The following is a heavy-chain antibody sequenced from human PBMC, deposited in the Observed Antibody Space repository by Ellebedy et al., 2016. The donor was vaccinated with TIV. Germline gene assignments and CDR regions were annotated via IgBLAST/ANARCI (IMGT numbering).Heavy chain of an antibody. J-gene: IGHJ4*02. Sequence: SVKVSXXASGGTFSSYAISWVRQAPGQGLEWMGGIIPIFGTANYAQKFQGRVTMTTDTSTSTAYMELRSLRSDDTAVYYCARGTLYDSSGTFDYWGQGTLVTVSS. CDR3: ARGTLYDSSGTFDY. D-gene: IGHD3-22*01. CDR2: IIPIFGTA. V-gene: IGHV1-69*05. CDR1: GGTFSSYA.